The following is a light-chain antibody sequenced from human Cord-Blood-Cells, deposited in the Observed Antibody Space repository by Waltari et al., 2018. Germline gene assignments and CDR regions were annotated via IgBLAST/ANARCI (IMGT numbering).Light chain of an antibody. CDR1: QGISSY. V-gene: IGKV1-8*01. CDR2: ATS. J-gene: IGKJ2*01. Sequence: AIRMTQSPSSFSASPGDRVTITCRASQGISSYLAWYQQKPGKAPKLLIYATSTLQSWVPSRFSGSGSGTDFTLTISCLQSEDFATYYCQQYYSYPRTFGQGTKLEIK. CDR3: QQYYSYPRT.